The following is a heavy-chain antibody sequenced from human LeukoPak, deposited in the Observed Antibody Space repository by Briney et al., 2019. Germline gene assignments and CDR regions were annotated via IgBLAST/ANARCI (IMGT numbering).Heavy chain of an antibody. V-gene: IGHV3-53*01. J-gene: IGHJ4*02. D-gene: IGHD1-26*01. CDR1: GFTFSSYA. Sequence: GGSLRLSCAASGFTFSSYAMSWVRQAPGTGLEWVSVIYSGGSTYYADSVKGRFTISRDNSKNTLYLQMNSLRAEDTAVYYCARGRSGSYYDYWGQGTLVTVSS. CDR3: ARGRSGSYYDY. CDR2: IYSGGST.